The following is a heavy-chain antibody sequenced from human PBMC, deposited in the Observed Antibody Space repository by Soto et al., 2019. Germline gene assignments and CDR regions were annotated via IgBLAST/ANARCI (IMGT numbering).Heavy chain of an antibody. Sequence: EVQLLESGGGLVQPGGSLRLSCAASGFTFSSYAMSWVRQAPGKGREWVSAISGSGGSTYYADSVKGRFTISRDNSKNTLYLQMNSRRAEDTAVYYCAKDSSFTMVRGALFDYWGQGTLVTVSS. CDR3: AKDSSFTMVRGALFDY. J-gene: IGHJ4*02. D-gene: IGHD3-10*01. CDR1: GFTFSSYA. V-gene: IGHV3-23*01. CDR2: ISGSGGST.